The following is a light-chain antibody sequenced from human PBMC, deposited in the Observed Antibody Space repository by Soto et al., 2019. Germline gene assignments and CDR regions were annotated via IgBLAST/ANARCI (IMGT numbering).Light chain of an antibody. CDR1: QSISSW. J-gene: IGKJ1*01. CDR3: QQYNDNWT. V-gene: IGKV1-5*03. CDR2: KAS. Sequence: DIQMTQSPSTLSASVGDRVTITCRASQSISSWLAWYQQKPGQAPKLLIYKASTLPSGVPSRFSGSGSGTEFTLAISSLQPDDSATYYCQQYNDNWTFGQGTKVEIK.